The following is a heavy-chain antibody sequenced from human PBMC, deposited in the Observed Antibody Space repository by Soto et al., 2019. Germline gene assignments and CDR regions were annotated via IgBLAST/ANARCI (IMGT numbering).Heavy chain of an antibody. Sequence: GAPVEVSCKASCYTFTSYGISWVRQAPGQGLEWMGWISAYNGNTNYAQMLQGRVTMTTDTSTSTAYMELRSLRSADTAVYYCARGVGPSYLLDYWGQVTLVIVSS. CDR3: ARGVGPSYLLDY. V-gene: IGHV1-18*01. D-gene: IGHD1-26*01. J-gene: IGHJ4*02. CDR1: CYTFTSYG. CDR2: ISAYNGNT.